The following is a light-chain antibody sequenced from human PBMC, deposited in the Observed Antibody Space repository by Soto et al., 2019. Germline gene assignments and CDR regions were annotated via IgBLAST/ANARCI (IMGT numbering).Light chain of an antibody. CDR1: QSVSIL. J-gene: IGKJ4*01. CDR3: QQYGSPLT. CDR2: GAS. Sequence: EIVMTHSPTTLSVSPGSRSSLSCRASQSVSILLAWYQQKPGQPPRLLIFGASSRATGIPDRFSGSGSGTDFPLTISRLDPEDSAVYFCQQYGSPLTFGGGTMVDI. V-gene: IGKV3-20*01.